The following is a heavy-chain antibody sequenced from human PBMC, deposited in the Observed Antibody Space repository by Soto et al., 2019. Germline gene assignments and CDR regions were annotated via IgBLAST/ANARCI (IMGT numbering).Heavy chain of an antibody. CDR2: IYYSGST. Sequence: QVQLQESGPGLVKPSQTLSLTCTVSGGSISSGGYYWSWISQHPGKGLEWIGYIYYSGSTYYNPSLKSRVTTSVDTSKNQFSLKLSSVTAADTAVYYCARDLQYSRLFYGMDVWGQGTTVTVSS. J-gene: IGHJ6*02. D-gene: IGHD6-13*01. V-gene: IGHV4-31*03. CDR1: GGSISSGGYY. CDR3: ARDLQYSRLFYGMDV.